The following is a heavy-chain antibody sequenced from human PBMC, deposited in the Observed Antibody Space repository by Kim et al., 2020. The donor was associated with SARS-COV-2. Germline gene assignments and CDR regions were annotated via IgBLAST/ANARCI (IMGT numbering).Heavy chain of an antibody. D-gene: IGHD6-19*01. CDR1: GVTFSTAW. J-gene: IGHJ3*02. CDR3: TTDVTTVAGTGDAFDI. CDR2: IKSKTEGGTT. Sequence: GGSLRLSCAASGVTFSTAWMSWVRQAPGKGLEWVGRIKSKTEGGTTDYAAPGKGRFTISRDDSKNTLYLQMNSLKTEDTAVYYCTTDVTTVAGTGDAFDIWGQGTMVTVSS. V-gene: IGHV3-15*01.